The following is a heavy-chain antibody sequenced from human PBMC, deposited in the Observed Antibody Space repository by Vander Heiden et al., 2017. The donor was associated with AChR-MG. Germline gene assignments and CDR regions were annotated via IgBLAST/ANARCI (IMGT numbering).Heavy chain of an antibody. J-gene: IGHJ4*02. CDR2: INPSGGST. Sequence: QVQLVQSGAEVKKPGASVKVSCQASGYTFTSYYMHWVRQAPGQGLEWMGIINPSGGSTSYTQKFQGRVTMTRDTSTSTVYIRLSSLRSEDTAVYYCARLTGSDDYWGQGTLVTVSS. D-gene: IGHD2-21*02. V-gene: IGHV1-46*03. CDR3: ARLTGSDDY. CDR1: GYTFTSYY.